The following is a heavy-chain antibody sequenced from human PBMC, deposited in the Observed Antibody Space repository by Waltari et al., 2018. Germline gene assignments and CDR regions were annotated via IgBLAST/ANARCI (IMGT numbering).Heavy chain of an antibody. D-gene: IGHD3-22*01. CDR2: FCYSGST. V-gene: IGHV4-30-4*08. CDR3: ARAVSIDRIVVVTHFDY. Sequence: QVQLQESGPGLVKPSQTLALTCAVSGASVRSGDFCWSWIRQPPGKGLEWIGYFCYSGSTYCNPSLKSRLSMSVDTSKNQFSLNLNSVTAADTAMYYCARAVSIDRIVVVTHFDYWGQGTLVTVSS. CDR1: GASVRSGDFC. J-gene: IGHJ4*02.